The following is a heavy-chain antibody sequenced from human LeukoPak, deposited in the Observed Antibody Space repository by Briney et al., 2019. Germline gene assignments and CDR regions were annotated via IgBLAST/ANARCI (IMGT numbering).Heavy chain of an antibody. D-gene: IGHD6-19*01. CDR3: AKDREQGLSWRQN. V-gene: IGHV3-23*01. Sequence: GGSLRLSCGASGFIFSNYAMTWIRRAPGKGLEWVSSISGSGGTTYYADSVKGRSTISRDNSKHTLYVQMNSLRAEDTADYYCAKDREQGLSWRQNWGQGTLVTVSS. CDR1: GFIFSNYA. J-gene: IGHJ1*01. CDR2: ISGSGGTT.